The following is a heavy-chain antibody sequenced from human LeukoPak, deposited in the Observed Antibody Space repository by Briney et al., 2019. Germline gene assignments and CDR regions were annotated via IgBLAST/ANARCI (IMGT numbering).Heavy chain of an antibody. CDR2: IIPILGIA. CDR3: AREPLHCGGDCFVDY. Sequence: ASVKVSCKASGGTFSSYAISWVRQAPGQGLEWMGRIIPILGIANYAQKFQGRVTITANESTSTAYMELSSLRSEDTAVYYCAREPLHCGGDCFVDYWGQGTLVTVSS. J-gene: IGHJ4*02. CDR1: GGTFSSYA. V-gene: IGHV1-69*04. D-gene: IGHD2-21*02.